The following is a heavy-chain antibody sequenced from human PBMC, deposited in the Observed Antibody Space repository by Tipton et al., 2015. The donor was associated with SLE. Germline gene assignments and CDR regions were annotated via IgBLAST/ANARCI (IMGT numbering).Heavy chain of an antibody. Sequence: SLRLSCAASGLTFDSSAMSWVRQAPGKGLEWVSSISGGGGATYYGDSVKGRFTISRDNSKNTLYLQMNSLRAEDTAVYYCAKKSGDSDSSGYYLPYWYFDLWGRGTLVTVSS. CDR3: AKKSGDSDSSGYYLPYWYFDL. D-gene: IGHD3-22*01. V-gene: IGHV3-23*01. CDR2: ISGGGGAT. CDR1: GLTFDSSA. J-gene: IGHJ2*01.